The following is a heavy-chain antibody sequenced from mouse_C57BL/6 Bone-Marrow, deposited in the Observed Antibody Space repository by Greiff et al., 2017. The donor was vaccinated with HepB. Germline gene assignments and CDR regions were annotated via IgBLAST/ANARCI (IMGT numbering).Heavy chain of an antibody. CDR1: GYTFTSYW. V-gene: IGHV1-52*01. CDR2: IDPSDSET. CDR3: ARTGLRPSGFAY. D-gene: IGHD3-2*02. Sequence: QVQLKEPGAELVRPGSSVKLSCKASGYTFTSYWMHWVKQRPIQGLEWIGNIDPSDSETHYNQKFKDKATLTVDKSSSTAYMQLSSLTSEDSAVYYCARTGLRPSGFAYCGQGTLFTVSP. J-gene: IGHJ3*01.